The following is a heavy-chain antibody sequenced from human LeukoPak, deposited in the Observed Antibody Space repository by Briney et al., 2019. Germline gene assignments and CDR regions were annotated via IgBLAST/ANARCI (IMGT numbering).Heavy chain of an antibody. V-gene: IGHV4-59*08. J-gene: IGHJ4*02. CDR3: ARFRDTAMVFLDY. CDR1: GVSISSYY. D-gene: IGHD5-18*01. CDR2: IYYSGST. Sequence: RTSETLSLTCSVSGVSISSYYWGWIRQPPGKGLEWIGYIYYSGSTNYNPSLKSRVTISVDTSKKQFSLKLSSVTAADTAVYYCARFRDTAMVFLDYWGQGTLVTVSS.